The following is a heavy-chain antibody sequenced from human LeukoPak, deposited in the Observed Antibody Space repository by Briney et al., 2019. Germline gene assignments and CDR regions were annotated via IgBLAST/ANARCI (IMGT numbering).Heavy chain of an antibody. V-gene: IGHV3-30*18. J-gene: IGHJ4*02. D-gene: IGHD4-17*01. CDR2: ISYDGINK. CDR1: GFTLTTYG. Sequence: GTSLTLSCAASGFTLTTYGIHWVRQAPGKGLEWVAVISYDGINKDYADSVKGRFTISRDTSKNTVSLQMNNLRVEDTAVYYCAKDRIEVTTPKAYFDYWGQGTLVIVSS. CDR3: AKDRIEVTTPKAYFDY.